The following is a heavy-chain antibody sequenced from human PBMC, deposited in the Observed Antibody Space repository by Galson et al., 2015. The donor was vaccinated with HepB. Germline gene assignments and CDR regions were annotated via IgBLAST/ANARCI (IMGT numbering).Heavy chain of an antibody. Sequence: SVKVSCKASGYTFTSYYMHWVRQAPGQGLEWMGIINPSGGSTSYAQKFQGRVTMTRDTSTSTVYMELSSLRSEDTAVYYCARGWIQLWFDYNWFDPWGQGTLVTVSS. V-gene: IGHV1-46*03. CDR2: INPSGGST. D-gene: IGHD5-18*01. CDR3: ARGWIQLWFDYNWFDP. J-gene: IGHJ5*02. CDR1: GYTFTSYY.